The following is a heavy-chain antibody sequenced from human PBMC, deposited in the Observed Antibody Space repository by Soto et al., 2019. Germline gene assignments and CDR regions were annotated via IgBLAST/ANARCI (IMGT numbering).Heavy chain of an antibody. V-gene: IGHV1-69*02. CDR1: GGTFSSYT. CDR3: ARGDILTGYYFDY. D-gene: IGHD3-9*01. J-gene: IGHJ4*02. Sequence: SVKVSCKASGGTFSSYTISWVRQAPGQGLEWMGRIIPILGIANYAQKFQGRVTITADKSTSTAYMELSSLRSEDTAVYYCARGDILTGYYFDYWGQGTLVTVSS. CDR2: IIPILGIA.